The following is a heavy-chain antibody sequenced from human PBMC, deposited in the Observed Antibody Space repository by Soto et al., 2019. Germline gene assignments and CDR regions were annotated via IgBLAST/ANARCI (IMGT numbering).Heavy chain of an antibody. CDR1: GFTFSSYA. J-gene: IGHJ3*02. CDR2: ISYDGSNK. V-gene: IGHV3-30-3*01. CDR3: ARDSGPYGDPPPDI. Sequence: QVQLVESGGGVVQPGRSLRLSCAASGFTFSSYAMHWVRQAPGKGLEWVAVISYDGSNKYYADSVKGRFTISRDNSKNTLYLQMNSLRAEDTAVYYCARDSGPYGDPPPDIWGQGTMVTVS. D-gene: IGHD4-17*01.